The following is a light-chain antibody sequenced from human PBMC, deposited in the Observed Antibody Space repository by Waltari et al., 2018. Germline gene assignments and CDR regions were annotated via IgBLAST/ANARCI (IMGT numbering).Light chain of an antibody. CDR3: QQYDKWLLFT. CDR2: GAS. V-gene: IGKV3D-15*01. J-gene: IGKJ3*01. CDR1: QSINNN. Sequence: EVVLTQSPGTVSVSPGERATLSCRASQSINNNLAWFQQKPGQAPRLLCYGASTRATGIPARFSGSGSGTEFTLTISSLQSEDFAVYYCQQYDKWLLFTFGPGTKVDFK.